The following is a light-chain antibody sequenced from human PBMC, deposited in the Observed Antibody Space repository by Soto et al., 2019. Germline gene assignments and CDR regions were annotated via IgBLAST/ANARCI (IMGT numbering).Light chain of an antibody. V-gene: IGKV3-20*01. CDR2: NAF. J-gene: IGKJ5*01. CDR1: QSVGNNF. CDR3: QQYAFSPQT. Sequence: EVVLTQSPGTLSLSPGERATLSCRASQSVGNNFLAWYQQKPGQAPRLLIYNAFSRATGIPDTFSGSGSGTDFTLTVSRLEPDDFAVYYCQQYAFSPQTFGQGTRLEIK.